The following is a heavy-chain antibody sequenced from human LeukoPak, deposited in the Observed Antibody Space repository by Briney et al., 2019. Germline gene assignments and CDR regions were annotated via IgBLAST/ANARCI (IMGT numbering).Heavy chain of an antibody. J-gene: IGHJ4*02. Sequence: KSGGSLRLSCAASGFTFSNYAMNWVRQAPGKGLEWVSSISSSSSYIYYGDSVKGRFTISRDNAKNSLYMQMNSLRAEDTAVYYCARSPGATWSFDYWGQGTLVTVSS. CDR3: ARSPGATWSFDY. CDR1: GFTFSNYA. D-gene: IGHD1-1*01. CDR2: ISSSSSYI. V-gene: IGHV3-21*01.